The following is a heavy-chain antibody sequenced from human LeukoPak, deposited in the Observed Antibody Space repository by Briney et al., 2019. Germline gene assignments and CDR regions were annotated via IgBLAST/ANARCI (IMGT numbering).Heavy chain of an antibody. V-gene: IGHV5-51*01. CDR2: IYPGDSDT. CDR1: GYSFTSYW. CDR3: AKTLHYDFWSGRYHDAFDI. Sequence: GESLKISCKGSGYSFTSYWIGWVRQMPGKGLEWIGIIYPGDSDTRYSPSFQGQVTISADKSISTAYLQWSSLKASDTAMYYCAKTLHYDFWSGRYHDAFDIWGQGTMVTVSS. J-gene: IGHJ3*02. D-gene: IGHD3-3*01.